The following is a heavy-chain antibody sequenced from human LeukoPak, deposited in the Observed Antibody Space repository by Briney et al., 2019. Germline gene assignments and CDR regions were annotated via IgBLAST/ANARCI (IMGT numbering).Heavy chain of an antibody. D-gene: IGHD2-21*01. CDR3: ARPAADCGGDCYWAFDY. J-gene: IGHJ4*02. V-gene: IGHV3-74*01. CDR2: INTDGSNT. Sequence: GGSLRLSCAASGFTFSTYWMHWVRQAPGKGLVWVSRINTDGSNTNYADSVRGRFTISRDNAKNSLYLQMNSLRAEDTAVYYCARPAADCGGDCYWAFDYWGQGTLVTVSS. CDR1: GFTFSTYW.